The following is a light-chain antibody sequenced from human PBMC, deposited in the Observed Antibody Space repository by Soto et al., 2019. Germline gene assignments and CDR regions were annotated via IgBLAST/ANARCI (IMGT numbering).Light chain of an antibody. CDR3: QQSYSTPYT. J-gene: IGKJ2*01. CDR1: QSITNY. Sequence: DIQMTQSPSSLSASVGDRVTITCRASQSITNYLNWYQQKPGKAPKLLMYAISTLQSGVPSRFGGSGSGTEFTLTISSLKPDDFATYYCQQSYSTPYTCGQGTKVDIK. V-gene: IGKV1-39*01. CDR2: AIS.